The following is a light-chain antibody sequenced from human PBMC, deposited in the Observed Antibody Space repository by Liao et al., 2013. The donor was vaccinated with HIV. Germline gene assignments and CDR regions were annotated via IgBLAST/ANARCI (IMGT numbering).Light chain of an antibody. V-gene: IGLV3-1*01. Sequence: SYELTQSPSVSVSPGQTVAIMCSGDKLGDKYTCWYQQKPGQSPVLVIYEDSKRPSGIPERFSASNSGNTATLTINRVEAGDEADYYCQLWDNSSGHPGVFGTGTTVTVL. J-gene: IGLJ1*01. CDR2: EDS. CDR1: KLGDKY. CDR3: QLWDNSSGHPGV.